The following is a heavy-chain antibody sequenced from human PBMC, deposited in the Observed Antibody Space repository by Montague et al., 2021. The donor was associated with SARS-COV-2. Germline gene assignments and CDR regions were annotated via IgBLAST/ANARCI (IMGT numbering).Heavy chain of an antibody. Sequence: SETLSLTCTVSGGSISSYYWSWIRQPPGKGLECIGYIYYSGSTNYNPSLKSRVTISVDTSKNQFSLKLTSVTAADTAVYYCARVFRGWLQFGRYFDNWGQGTLVTVSS. J-gene: IGHJ4*02. D-gene: IGHD5-24*01. CDR3: ARVFRGWLQFGRYFDN. CDR2: IYYSGST. CDR1: GGSISSYY. V-gene: IGHV4-59*01.